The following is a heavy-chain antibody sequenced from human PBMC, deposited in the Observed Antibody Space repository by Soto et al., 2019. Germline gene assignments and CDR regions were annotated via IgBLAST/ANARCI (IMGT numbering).Heavy chain of an antibody. CDR2: IWYDGSNK. CDR1: GFTFCSYG. Sequence: QVQLVESGGGVVQPGRSLRLSCAASGFTFCSYGMHWVRQAPGKGLEWVAVIWYDGSNKYYADSVKGRFTISRDNSKNTLYLQMNSLRAEDTAVYYCARDHPRPGDYWGQGSLVTVSS. J-gene: IGHJ4*02. CDR3: ARDHPRPGDY. V-gene: IGHV3-33*01.